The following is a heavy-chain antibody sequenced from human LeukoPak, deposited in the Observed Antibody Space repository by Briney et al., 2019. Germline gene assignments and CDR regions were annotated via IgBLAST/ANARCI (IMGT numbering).Heavy chain of an antibody. J-gene: IGHJ4*02. CDR3: ARDIGAARSDY. CDR2: IYYSGGA. CDR1: GGSISGYY. D-gene: IGHD6-6*01. V-gene: IGHV4-59*01. Sequence: SETLSLTCTVSGGSISGYYWSWIRQPPGKGLEWIGYIYYSGGAMYNPSLKSRVTISVDTSKNHFSLKLTSVTAADTAVYYCARDIGAARSDYWGQGTLVTVSS.